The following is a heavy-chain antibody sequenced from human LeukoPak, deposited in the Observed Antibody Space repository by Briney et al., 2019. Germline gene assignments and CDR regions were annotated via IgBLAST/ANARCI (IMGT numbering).Heavy chain of an antibody. CDR3: ARHPGRLFDY. Sequence: SETLSLTCTVSGGSISSSSYYWGWIRQPPGKGLEWIGSIYYSGNTYYNPSLKSRVSISVDTSKNQFSLKLSSVTAADTAVYYCARHPGRLFDYWGQGTLVTVSS. V-gene: IGHV4-39*01. CDR1: GGSISSSSYY. CDR2: IYYSGNT. J-gene: IGHJ4*02.